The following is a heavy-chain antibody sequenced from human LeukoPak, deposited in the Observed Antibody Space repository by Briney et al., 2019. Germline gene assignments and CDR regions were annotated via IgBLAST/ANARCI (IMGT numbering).Heavy chain of an antibody. Sequence: SQTLSLTCTVSGGSISSGGYYWSWIRQHPGKGLEWIGYIYYSGSTYYNPSLKSRVTISVDTSKNQFSLKLSSVTAADTAVDCCGRKGYYGSGGGGYYFDYWGQGTLVTVSS. J-gene: IGHJ4*02. CDR1: GGSISSGGYY. CDR2: IYYSGST. V-gene: IGHV4-31*03. CDR3: GRKGYYGSGGGGYYFDY. D-gene: IGHD3-10*01.